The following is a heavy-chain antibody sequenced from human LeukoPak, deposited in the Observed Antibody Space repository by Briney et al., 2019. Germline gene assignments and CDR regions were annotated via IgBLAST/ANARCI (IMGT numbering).Heavy chain of an antibody. J-gene: IGHJ5*02. V-gene: IGHV4-34*01. Sequence: PSETLSLTCAVYGGSFSGYYWSWIRQPPGKGLEWIGEINHSGNTNYNPSLKSRVTISVDTSKNQFSLKLSSVTAADTAVHYCATRFGELLSWFDPWGQGTLVTVSS. CDR2: INHSGNT. CDR1: GGSFSGYY. CDR3: ATRFGELLSWFDP. D-gene: IGHD3-10*01.